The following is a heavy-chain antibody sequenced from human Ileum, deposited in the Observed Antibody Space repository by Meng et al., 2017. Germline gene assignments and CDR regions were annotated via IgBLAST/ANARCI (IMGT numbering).Heavy chain of an antibody. D-gene: IGHD3-10*02. CDR1: GGSIESNNW. Sequence: GQLPGSGPGPVKPSETRSLTCAVSGGSIESNNWWTWIRQPPGQGLEWIGEVYHSGSTHYNPSLQSRVTISIDNSKNRFSLSLNSVTAADTAIYYCARADYVRYFDLWGRGTLVTVSS. CDR2: VYHSGST. CDR3: ARADYVRYFDL. V-gene: IGHV4-4*02. J-gene: IGHJ2*01.